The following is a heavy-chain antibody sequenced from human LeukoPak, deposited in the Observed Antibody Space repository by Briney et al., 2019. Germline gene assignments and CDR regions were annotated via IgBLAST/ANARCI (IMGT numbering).Heavy chain of an antibody. CDR1: GFTFSSYA. D-gene: IGHD4-17*01. J-gene: IGHJ6*02. CDR3: VKDMTAVTTDRKSMDV. V-gene: IGHV3-64D*09. Sequence: PGGSLRLSCSASGFTFSSYAVHWVRQAPGKGLEYVSAISSNGGSTYYADSVKGRFTISRDNYKNTLYLQMSSLRAEDTAVYYCVKDMTAVTTDRKSMDVWGQGTTVTVSS. CDR2: ISSNGGST.